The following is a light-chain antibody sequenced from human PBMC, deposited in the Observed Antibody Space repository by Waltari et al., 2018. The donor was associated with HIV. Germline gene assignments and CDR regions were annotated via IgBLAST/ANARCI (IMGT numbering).Light chain of an antibody. V-gene: IGKV6-21*01. CDR3: HQSSSLPHT. CDR2: YAS. CDR1: QSIVSS. Sequence: EIVLTQSPDSQSVSPKEKVTITCRASQSIVSSLHWYQQKPDQSPKLLIKYASRSFSGVPSRFSGSGSGTDFNLTINRLEGEDAATYYCHQSSSLPHTFGQGTKLEIK. J-gene: IGKJ2*01.